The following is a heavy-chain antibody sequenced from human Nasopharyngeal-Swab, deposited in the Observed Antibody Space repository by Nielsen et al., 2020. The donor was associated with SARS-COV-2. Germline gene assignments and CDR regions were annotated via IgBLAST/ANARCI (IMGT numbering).Heavy chain of an antibody. CDR1: GLPFNNYA. Sequence: GEALKISCAVSGLPFNNYAETWGRQAPGKGLEWVSIISSSGTDTYYADYVKGRFTISRDNSKNTLYLQMNSLRAEDSAIYYCAKSRGDTTMAHYYYYLDVWGKGTTVTVSS. CDR3: AKSRGDTTMAHYYYYLDV. CDR2: ISSSGTDT. J-gene: IGHJ6*03. D-gene: IGHD5-24*01. V-gene: IGHV3-23*01.